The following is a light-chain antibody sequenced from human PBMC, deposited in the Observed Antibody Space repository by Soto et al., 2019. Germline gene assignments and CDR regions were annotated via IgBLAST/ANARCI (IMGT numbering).Light chain of an antibody. J-gene: IGKJ4*01. V-gene: IGKV2-28*01. CDR1: QILLQTNGNNY. Sequence: DIVMTQSPLSLPVTPGEPASISCRSSQILLQTNGNNYLDWYLQKPGQSPQLLIYLGSNRASWVPDRFSGSGSGTDFTLKISRVEAEDVGVYYCMQALQTPLTFGGGTKVEIK. CDR3: MQALQTPLT. CDR2: LGS.